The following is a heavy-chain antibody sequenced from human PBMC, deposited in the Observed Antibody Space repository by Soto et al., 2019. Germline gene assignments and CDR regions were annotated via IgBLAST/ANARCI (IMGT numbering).Heavy chain of an antibody. J-gene: IGHJ6*02. D-gene: IGHD3-9*01. CDR1: GFTFSSYA. V-gene: IGHV3-30-3*01. CDR2: ISYDGSNK. CDR3: ASALNYDILTGYYRYYYYYYGMDV. Sequence: GGSLRLSCAASGFTFSSYAMHWVRQAPGKGLEWVAVISYDGSNKYYADSVKGRFTISRDNSKNTLYLQMNSLRAEDTAVYYCASALNYDILTGYYRYYYYYYGMDVWGQGTTVTVSS.